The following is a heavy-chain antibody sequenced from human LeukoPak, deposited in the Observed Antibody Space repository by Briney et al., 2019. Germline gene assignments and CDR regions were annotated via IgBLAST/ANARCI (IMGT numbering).Heavy chain of an antibody. CDR2: INHSGST. V-gene: IGHV4-34*01. CDR1: GGSFSGYY. J-gene: IGHJ3*02. D-gene: IGHD6-13*01. CDR3: ARLDSSSSQPRYWNVRSGAFDI. Sequence: SETLSLTCAVYGGSFSGYYWSWIRQPPGKGLEWIGEINHSGSTNYNPSLKSRVTISVDTSKNQFSLKLSSVTAADTAVYYCARLDSSSSQPRYWNVRSGAFDIWGQGTMVTVSS.